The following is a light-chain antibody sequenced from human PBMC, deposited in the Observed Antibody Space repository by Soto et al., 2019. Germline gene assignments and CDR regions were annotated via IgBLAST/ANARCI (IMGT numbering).Light chain of an antibody. CDR3: AVWDQSLTGWV. CDR1: SSNIGSHF. CDR2: RDG. V-gene: IGLV1-47*01. Sequence: QSVLTQPPSASGTPGQSLTISCSGSSSNIGSHFVYWYQHLPGTAPKLLIFRDGQRPSGVPARFFGSKSGTSASLAITGLRSEHEADYYCAVWDQSLTGWVFGGGTKVTVL. J-gene: IGLJ3*02.